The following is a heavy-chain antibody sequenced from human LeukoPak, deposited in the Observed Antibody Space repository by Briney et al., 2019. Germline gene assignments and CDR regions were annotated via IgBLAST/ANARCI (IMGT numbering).Heavy chain of an antibody. CDR1: RFTFSRYW. Sequence: GGSLRLSCVVSRFTFSRYWMAWVRQAPGKGPEWVAQIKEDGSEKYYMDFVGGRFTISRDNAENSLYLQMNSLRVEDTAVYYCAKDYGGGYFDYWGQGTLVTVSS. D-gene: IGHD3-16*01. J-gene: IGHJ4*02. CDR3: AKDYGGGYFDY. CDR2: IKEDGSEK. V-gene: IGHV3-7*01.